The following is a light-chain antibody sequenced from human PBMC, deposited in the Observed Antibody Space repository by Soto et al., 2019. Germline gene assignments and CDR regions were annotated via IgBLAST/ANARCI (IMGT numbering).Light chain of an antibody. CDR3: QQYGSSPRT. CDR2: GAS. CDR1: QSVSSSY. V-gene: IGKV3-20*01. J-gene: IGKJ1*01. Sequence: EIVLTQSPATLSLSPGERATLSCRASQSVSSSYLAWYQQKPGQAPRLLIYGASSRATGIPDRFSGSGSGTDFTLTISRLEPDDGAVYYCQQYGSSPRTFGQGTKVEIK.